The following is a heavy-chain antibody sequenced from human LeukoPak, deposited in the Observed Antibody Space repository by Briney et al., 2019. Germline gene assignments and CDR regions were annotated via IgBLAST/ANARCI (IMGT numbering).Heavy chain of an antibody. CDR3: AKGGKWDVTPFDY. CDR2: LSGSGGDT. CDR1: GFTFGHNA. D-gene: IGHD1-26*01. J-gene: IGHJ4*02. V-gene: IGHV3-23*01. Sequence: GGSLRLSCVASGFTFGHNAMAWVRQAPGKRLEWVSALSGSGGDTFYADSVKGRFTISRDNSKNTLYLQLSSLRPDDTAVYYCAKGGKWDVTPFDYWGQGTLVTISS.